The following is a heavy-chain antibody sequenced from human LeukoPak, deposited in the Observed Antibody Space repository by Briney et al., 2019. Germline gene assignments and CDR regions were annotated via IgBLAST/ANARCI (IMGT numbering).Heavy chain of an antibody. CDR3: AKGSGGSCYSALVY. D-gene: IGHD2-15*01. CDR1: GFTFSGSA. CDR2: IRSKANSYAT. V-gene: IGHV3-73*01. J-gene: IGHJ4*02. Sequence: PGGSLRLSCAASGFTFSGSAMPWVRQASGKGLEWVGRIRSKANSYATAYAASVKGRFTISRDDSKNTLYLQMNSLRAEDTAVYFCAKGSGGSCYSALVYWGQGTLVTVSS.